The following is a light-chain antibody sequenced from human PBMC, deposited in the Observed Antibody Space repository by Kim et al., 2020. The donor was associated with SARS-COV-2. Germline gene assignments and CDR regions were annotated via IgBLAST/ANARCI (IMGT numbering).Light chain of an antibody. V-gene: IGKV1-9*01. CDR1: QGISSF. CDR2: AAS. CDR3: QQLSSYPRLT. J-gene: IGKJ4*01. Sequence: IQLTQSPSFLSASVGDRVTITCRASQGISSFLAWYQQKPGKAPKLLIYAASTLQSGVPSRFSGSGSGTEFTLTISSLQPEDFATYYCQQLSSYPRLTFGGGTKVDIK.